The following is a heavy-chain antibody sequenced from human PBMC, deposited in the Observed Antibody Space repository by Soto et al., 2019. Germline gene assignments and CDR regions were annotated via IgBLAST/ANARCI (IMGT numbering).Heavy chain of an antibody. CDR3: ARGDSTDCSNGVCSFFYNHDMDV. V-gene: IGHV1-2*04. D-gene: IGHD2-8*01. Sequence: GASVEVSCKASGYSFTDYNIHWVRQAPGQGLEWLGWINPKSGGTSTAQKFQGWVTMTTDTSISTASMELTRLTSDDTAIYYCARGDSTDCSNGVCSFFYNHDMDVWGQGTTVTVSS. CDR1: GYSFTDYN. J-gene: IGHJ6*02. CDR2: INPKSGGT.